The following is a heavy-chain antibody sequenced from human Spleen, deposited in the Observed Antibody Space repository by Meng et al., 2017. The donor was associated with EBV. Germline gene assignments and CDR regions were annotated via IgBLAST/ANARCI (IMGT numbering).Heavy chain of an antibody. V-gene: IGHV4-4*02. D-gene: IGHD3-22*01. J-gene: IGHJ4*02. CDR2: IHHSGTT. CDR3: ARGLGGHYPTMEY. Sequence: QVPLQEPGPGLVNPSGTRSLTCAVLGASIDSSDWWTWVRQAPGKGLEWIGEIHHSGTTNYNPSLESRVTISIDKSDNQFSLKVTPVTDADTAVYYCARGLGGHYPTMEYWGQGTLVTVSS. CDR1: GASIDSSDW.